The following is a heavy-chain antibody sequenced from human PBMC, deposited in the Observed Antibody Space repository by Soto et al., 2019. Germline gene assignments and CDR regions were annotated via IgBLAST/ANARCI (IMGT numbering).Heavy chain of an antibody. Sequence: QVQLVESGGGVVQPGRSLRLSCAASGFTFSSYAMNWVRQAPGKGLEWVAVISYDGSDKYYADAVKGRFTISRDNSKNTLYLQMNSLRPEDTAVYFCARDSSVVVTATCDYWGQGTLVTVSS. V-gene: IGHV3-30-3*01. D-gene: IGHD2-21*02. CDR1: GFTFSSYA. CDR3: ARDSSVVVTATCDY. CDR2: ISYDGSDK. J-gene: IGHJ4*02.